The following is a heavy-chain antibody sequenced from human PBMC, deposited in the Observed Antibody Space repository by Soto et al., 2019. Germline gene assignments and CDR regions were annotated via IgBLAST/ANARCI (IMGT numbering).Heavy chain of an antibody. D-gene: IGHD3-9*01. CDR2: IYYSGSA. CDR1: GGSINSGDSY. CDR3: AGAPEILTGYPTYYGLDV. V-gene: IGHV4-31*03. Sequence: QVQLQESGPGLVKPSQTLSLTCTVSGGSINSGDSYWSWIRHYPGKGLEWIGYIYYSGSAYYNPSLKSRVTLSVDTSKNQFSLKVSSVTAADTAVYYGAGAPEILTGYPTYYGLDVWGQGTTVTVSS. J-gene: IGHJ6*02.